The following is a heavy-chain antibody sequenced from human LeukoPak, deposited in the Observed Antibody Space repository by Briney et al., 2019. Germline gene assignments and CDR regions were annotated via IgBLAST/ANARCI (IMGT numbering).Heavy chain of an antibody. CDR3: AKGVAAAGRG. V-gene: IGHV3-48*01. D-gene: IGHD6-13*01. CDR2: ITGGTTTIT. CDR1: GFTFSSYS. Sequence: PGGSLRLSCAASGFTFSSYSMNWVRQAPGKGLEWLSYITGGTTTITYYADSVKGRFTISRDNSKNTLYLQMNSLRAEDTAVYYCAKGVAAAGRGGGQGILVTVSS. J-gene: IGHJ4*02.